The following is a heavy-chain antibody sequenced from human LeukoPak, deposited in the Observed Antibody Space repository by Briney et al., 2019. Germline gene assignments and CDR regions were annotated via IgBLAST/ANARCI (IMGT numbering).Heavy chain of an antibody. J-gene: IGHJ3*02. D-gene: IGHD4-17*01. CDR2: INSDGSST. Sequence: GGSLRFSCAAAGFTFSSYWMHWVRQAPGKGLVWVSLINSDGSSTSYADSVKGRFTISRDNATNTLYLQMNSLRAEDTAVYYCARDRQGDYGDPGGAFDIWGQGTMVTVSS. CDR1: GFTFSSYW. CDR3: ARDRQGDYGDPGGAFDI. V-gene: IGHV3-74*01.